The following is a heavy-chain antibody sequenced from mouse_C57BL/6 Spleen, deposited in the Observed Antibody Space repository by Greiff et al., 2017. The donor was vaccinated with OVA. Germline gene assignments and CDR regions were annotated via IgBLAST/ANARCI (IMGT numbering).Heavy chain of an antibody. D-gene: IGHD2-3*01. J-gene: IGHJ3*01. CDR2: IDPENGDT. CDR3: TYYDGYRSWFAY. Sequence: EVQLQQSGAELVRPGASVKLSCTASGFNIKDDYMHWVKQRPEQGLEWIGWIDPENGDTEYASKFQGKAPITADTSSNTAYLQLSSLTSEDTAVDYCTYYDGYRSWFAYWGQGTLVTVSA. V-gene: IGHV14-4*01. CDR1: GFNIKDDY.